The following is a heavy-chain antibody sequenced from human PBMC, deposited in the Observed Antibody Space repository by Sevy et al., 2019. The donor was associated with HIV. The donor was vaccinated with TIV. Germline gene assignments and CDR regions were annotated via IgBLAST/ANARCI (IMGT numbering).Heavy chain of an antibody. V-gene: IGHV3-30*04. CDR3: ARGRVTSHYFDY. J-gene: IGHJ4*02. CDR2: ISDDGSKT. CDR1: GFTFIDYA. Sequence: GGSLRLSCADSGFTFIDYAMHWVRQAPGKGMEWVAVISDDGSKTYYAHSVNGRFTISRDNSKNTLYLQMNSLRADDTAVYYCARGRVTSHYFDYWGQGTLVTVSS. D-gene: IGHD2-21*02.